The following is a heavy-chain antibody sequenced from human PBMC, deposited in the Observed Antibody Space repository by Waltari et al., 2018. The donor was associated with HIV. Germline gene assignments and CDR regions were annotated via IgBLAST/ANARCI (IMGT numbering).Heavy chain of an antibody. CDR1: GFTFSSYG. D-gene: IGHD5-12*01. J-gene: IGHJ4*02. Sequence: QVQLVESGGGVVQPGRSLRLSCAASGFTFSSYGMHWVRQAPGKGLEWVAVIWYDGSNKYYADSVKGRFTISRDNSKNTLYLQMNSLRAEDTAVYYCARARDGYNFIDYWAREPWSPSPQ. CDR2: IWYDGSNK. V-gene: IGHV3-33*01. CDR3: ARARDGYNFIDY.